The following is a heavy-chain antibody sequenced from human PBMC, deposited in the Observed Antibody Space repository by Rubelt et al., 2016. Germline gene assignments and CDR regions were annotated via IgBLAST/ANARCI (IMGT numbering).Heavy chain of an antibody. J-gene: IGHJ4*02. CDR2: FYAGGST. D-gene: IGHD3-10*01. CDR1: GFTVNSSY. CDR3: ARAPHYGPPLYYFDF. V-gene: IGHV3-53*01. Sequence: EVQLVESGGGLIQPGGSLRLSCAASGFTVNSSYMTWVRQAPGKGLEWVSVFYAGGSTYYADSVQGRFTISRDDSKTTVYLQMDSLRSDDTSVYYCARAPHYGPPLYYFDFWGQGTLVTVSS.